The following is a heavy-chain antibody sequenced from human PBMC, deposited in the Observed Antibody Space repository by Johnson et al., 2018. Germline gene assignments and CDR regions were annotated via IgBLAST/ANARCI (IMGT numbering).Heavy chain of an antibody. V-gene: IGHV3-11*01. CDR2: RSRAGPI. D-gene: IGHD3-3*01. J-gene: IGHJ1*01. Sequence: VQLVESGGALVEPGGSLRLSCAASGFTLSDYYLSWIRQAPGKGLDWVSYRSRAGPIYYGASVRGRFTISRDNAKNSLYLQMNNLRAEDTAVYFWPAWSGDSRDLEHWGQGTLVTVSS. CDR3: PAWSGDSRDLEH. CDR1: GFTLSDYY.